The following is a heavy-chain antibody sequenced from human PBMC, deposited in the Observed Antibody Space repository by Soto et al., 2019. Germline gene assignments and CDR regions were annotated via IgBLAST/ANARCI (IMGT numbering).Heavy chain of an antibody. CDR3: ARRDFWSGYYREDHDAFDI. CDR1: GGSFSGYY. CDR2: INHSGST. J-gene: IGHJ3*02. D-gene: IGHD3-3*01. V-gene: IGHV4-34*01. Sequence: SETLSLTCAVYGGSFSGYYWSWIRQPPGKGLEWIGEINHSGSTNYNPSLKSRVTISVDTSKNHFSLKLSSVTAADTAVYYCARRDFWSGYYREDHDAFDIWGQGTMVTVSS.